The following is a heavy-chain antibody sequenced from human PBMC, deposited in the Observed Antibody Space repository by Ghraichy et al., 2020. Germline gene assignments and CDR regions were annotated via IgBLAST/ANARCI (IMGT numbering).Heavy chain of an antibody. J-gene: IGHJ6*02. D-gene: IGHD3-22*01. V-gene: IGHV4-34*01. CDR1: GGSFSGYY. CDR3: ARPSSGYVDYGMDV. Sequence: SETLSLTCAVYGGSFSGYYWSWIRQPPGKGLEWIGEINHSGSTNYNPSLKSRVTISVDTSKNQFSLKLSSVTAADTAVYYCARPSSGYVDYGMDVWGQGTTVTVSS. CDR2: INHSGST.